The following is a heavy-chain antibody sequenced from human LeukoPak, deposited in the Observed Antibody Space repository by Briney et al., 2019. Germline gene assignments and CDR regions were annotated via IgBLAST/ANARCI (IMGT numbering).Heavy chain of an antibody. Sequence: GESLKISCKGSGYSFTSYWIGWVRQMPGKGLEWMGIIYPGDSDTRYSPSFQGQVTISADKSISTAYLQWSSLKASDTAMYCCARMTTYYYYYMDVWGKGTTVTVSS. CDR1: GYSFTSYW. V-gene: IGHV5-51*01. CDR3: ARMTTYYYYYMDV. D-gene: IGHD4-11*01. CDR2: IYPGDSDT. J-gene: IGHJ6*03.